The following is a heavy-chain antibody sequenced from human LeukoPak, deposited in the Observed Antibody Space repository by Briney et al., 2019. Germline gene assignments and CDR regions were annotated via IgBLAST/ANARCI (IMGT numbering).Heavy chain of an antibody. Sequence: GGSLRLSCAASGFTFSTYGMHWVRQAPGKGLEWLAVIWYDGSNKYYAESVKGRFTISRDNPQNTLYLEMKGLRAEDTAMYYCARDRSYGWPEGFDNWGQGTLVTVSP. D-gene: IGHD6-19*01. CDR1: GFTFSTYG. CDR2: IWYDGSNK. J-gene: IGHJ4*02. CDR3: ARDRSYGWPEGFDN. V-gene: IGHV3-33*01.